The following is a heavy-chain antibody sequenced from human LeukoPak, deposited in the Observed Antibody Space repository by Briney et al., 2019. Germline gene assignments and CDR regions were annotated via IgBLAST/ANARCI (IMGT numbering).Heavy chain of an antibody. V-gene: IGHV3-30*02. D-gene: IGHD3-10*01. CDR1: GFTFNSYG. Sequence: GGSLRLSCAASGFTFNSYGMHWVRQAPGKGLEWVAFIRYDGSNKYYADSVKGRFTISRDNSKNTLYLQMNSLRAEDTAVYYCAKSPYYYGSGGGAFDIWGQGTMVTVSS. J-gene: IGHJ3*02. CDR2: IRYDGSNK. CDR3: AKSPYYYGSGGGAFDI.